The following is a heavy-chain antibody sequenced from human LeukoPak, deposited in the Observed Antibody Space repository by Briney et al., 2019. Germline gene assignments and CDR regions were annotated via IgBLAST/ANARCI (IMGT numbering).Heavy chain of an antibody. D-gene: IGHD4-17*01. CDR3: ARDRLTTVTTSTPFDY. V-gene: IGHV1-46*01. CDR1: GYTFTSYY. CDR2: INPSGGST. Sequence: SVKVSCKASGYTFTSYYLHWVRQAPGQGLEWMGIINPSGGSTTYRQKFQGRVTMTRDTSTSTAYMELSSLRSEDTAVYYCARDRLTTVTTSTPFDYWGQGTLVTVSS. J-gene: IGHJ4*02.